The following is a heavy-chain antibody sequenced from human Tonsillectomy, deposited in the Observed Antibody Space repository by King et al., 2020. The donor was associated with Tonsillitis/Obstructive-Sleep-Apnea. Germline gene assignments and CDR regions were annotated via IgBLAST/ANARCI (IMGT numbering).Heavy chain of an antibody. V-gene: IGHV4-39*01. J-gene: IGHJ4*02. CDR3: ARQIVVVVTASRTYAFDY. CDR1: GGSISSSSYY. Sequence: LQLQESGPGLVKPSETLSLTCTVSGGSISSSSYYWGWIRQPPGKGLEWIGSNYYSGSTYYNPSLKSRVTISVDTSKNQFSLKLSSVTAADTAVYYCARQIVVVVTASRTYAFDYWGQGTLVTVSS. CDR2: NYYSGST. D-gene: IGHD2-21*02.